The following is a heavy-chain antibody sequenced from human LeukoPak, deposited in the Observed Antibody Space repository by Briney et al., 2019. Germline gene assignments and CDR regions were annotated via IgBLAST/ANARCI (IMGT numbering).Heavy chain of an antibody. CDR2: VNLQGGT. J-gene: IGHJ5*02. Sequence: PSGTLSLTCDVSGGSITQTNYWTWVRQPPGKGLEWIGEVNLQGGTNYNPSLLRRVAISVDTSANHVSLQMTSVTAADTAVYYCARLRLYLGDQPGWFDPWGQGTLVTVSS. V-gene: IGHV4-4*02. CDR1: GGSITQTNY. CDR3: ARLRLYLGDQPGWFDP. D-gene: IGHD2-2*02.